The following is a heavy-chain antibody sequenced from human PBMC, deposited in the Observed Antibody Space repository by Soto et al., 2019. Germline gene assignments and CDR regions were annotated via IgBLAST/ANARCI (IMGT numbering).Heavy chain of an antibody. D-gene: IGHD3-22*01. Sequence: PGESLKISCKGSGYSFTRYWIGWVRQMPGKGLEWMGIIYPGDSDTRYSPSFQGQVTISADKSISTAYLQWSSLKASDTAMYYCARQDYYDSSGLYYFDYWGQGTLVTVSS. CDR1: GYSFTRYW. CDR2: IYPGDSDT. J-gene: IGHJ4*02. CDR3: ARQDYYDSSGLYYFDY. V-gene: IGHV5-51*01.